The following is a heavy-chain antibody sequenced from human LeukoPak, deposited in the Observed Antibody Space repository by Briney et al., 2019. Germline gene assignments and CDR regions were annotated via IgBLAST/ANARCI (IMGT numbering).Heavy chain of an antibody. Sequence: SETLSLTCTVSGGSISSYYWSWLRQPAGKGLEWIGRIYTSGSTNYNPSLKSRVTMSVDTSKSQFSLKLSSVTAADTAVYYCARGQTAAAGTFWFDPWGQGTLVTVSS. CDR1: GGSISSYY. D-gene: IGHD6-13*01. J-gene: IGHJ5*02. CDR2: IYTSGST. CDR3: ARGQTAAAGTFWFDP. V-gene: IGHV4-4*07.